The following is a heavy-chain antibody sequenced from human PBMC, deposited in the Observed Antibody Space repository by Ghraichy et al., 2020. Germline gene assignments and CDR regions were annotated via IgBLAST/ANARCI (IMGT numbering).Heavy chain of an antibody. CDR3: ARDRGNYDILTGYSDEFDY. J-gene: IGHJ4*02. Sequence: GGSLRLSCAASGFTFSSYGMHWVRQAPGKGLEWVAVIWYDGSNKYYADSVKGRFTISRDNSKNTLYLQMNSLRAEDTAVYYCARDRGNYDILTGYSDEFDYWGQGTLVTVSS. CDR1: GFTFSSYG. CDR2: IWYDGSNK. V-gene: IGHV3-33*01. D-gene: IGHD3-9*01.